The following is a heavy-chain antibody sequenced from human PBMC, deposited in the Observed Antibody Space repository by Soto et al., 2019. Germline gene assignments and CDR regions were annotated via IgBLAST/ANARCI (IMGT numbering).Heavy chain of an antibody. J-gene: IGHJ6*02. CDR3: AGPVTRSYYYYYGMDV. V-gene: IGHV1-69*13. CDR2: IIPIFGTA. CDR1: GGTFSSYA. Sequence: SVKVSCKASGGTFSSYAISWVRQAPGQGLEWMGGIIPIFGTANYAQKFQGRVTITADESTSTAYMELSSLRSEDTAVYYCAGPVTRSYYYYYGMDVWGQGTTVTVSS. D-gene: IGHD4-17*01.